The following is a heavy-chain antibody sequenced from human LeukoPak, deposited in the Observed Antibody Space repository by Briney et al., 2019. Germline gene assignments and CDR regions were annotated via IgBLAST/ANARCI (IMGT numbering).Heavy chain of an antibody. Sequence: GALRLSCAASGFTFSSYAMGWVRQAPGKGLEWVSAISGSGGSTYYADSVKGRFTISRDNSKNTLYLQMNSLRAEDTAVYYCAKAGPGDYDILTGYYRPQYYYYMDVWGKGTTVTVSS. CDR1: GFTFSSYA. D-gene: IGHD3-9*01. J-gene: IGHJ6*03. CDR2: ISGSGGST. CDR3: AKAGPGDYDILTGYYRPQYYYYMDV. V-gene: IGHV3-23*01.